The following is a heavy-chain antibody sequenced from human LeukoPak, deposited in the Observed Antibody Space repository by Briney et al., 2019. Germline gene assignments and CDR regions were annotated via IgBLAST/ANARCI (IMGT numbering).Heavy chain of an antibody. J-gene: IGHJ4*02. Sequence: SVKVSCKASGGTFSSYAISWVRQAPGQGLEWMGGIIPIFGTANYAQKFQGRVTITTDESTSTAYMELSSLRSDDTAVYYCARGGYSSSLYYFDYWGQGTLVTVSS. CDR2: IIPIFGTA. CDR1: GGTFSSYA. V-gene: IGHV1-69*05. D-gene: IGHD6-13*01. CDR3: ARGGYSSSLYYFDY.